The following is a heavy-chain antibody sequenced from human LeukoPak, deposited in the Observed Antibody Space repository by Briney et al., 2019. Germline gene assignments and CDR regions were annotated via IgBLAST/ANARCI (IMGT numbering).Heavy chain of an antibody. Sequence: PGGSLRLSCAASGFTFSTYGMHWVRQAPGKGLEWVAVISYDRSNKYYADSVKGRFTISRDNSKNTLYLQMNSLRAEDTAVYYCANREYHLPALYWGQGTLVTV. CDR2: ISYDRSNK. CDR3: ANREYHLPALY. CDR1: GFTFSTYG. D-gene: IGHD2-2*01. J-gene: IGHJ4*02. V-gene: IGHV3-30*18.